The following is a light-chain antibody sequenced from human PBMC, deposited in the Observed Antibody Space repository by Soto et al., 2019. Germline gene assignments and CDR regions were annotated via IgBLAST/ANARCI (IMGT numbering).Light chain of an antibody. Sequence: QSALTQPASVSGSPGQSITISCTGTGSDVGRYNYVSWYQQYPGKAPKLMIYEVSNRPSGVSIRFSGSKSANTASLTISGLQAEDEADYYCTSYTTSSTWVFGGGTKPPS. CDR1: GSDVGRYNY. V-gene: IGLV2-14*01. CDR2: EVS. CDR3: TSYTTSSTWV. J-gene: IGLJ3*02.